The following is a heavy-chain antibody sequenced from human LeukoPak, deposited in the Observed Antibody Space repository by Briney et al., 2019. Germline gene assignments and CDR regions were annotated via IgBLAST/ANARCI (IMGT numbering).Heavy chain of an antibody. CDR3: ARGKSGYDYGIDH. Sequence: SVKVSCKASGATFSSHAISWVRQAPGQGLEWVGGLIPVFGTTNYAEKFQGRVTITTDESTRTSYMELRSLKSDDTAVYYCARGKSGYDYGIDHWGEGIMVIVSS. J-gene: IGHJ4*02. CDR2: LIPVFGTT. V-gene: IGHV1-69*05. CDR1: GATFSSHA. D-gene: IGHD5-12*01.